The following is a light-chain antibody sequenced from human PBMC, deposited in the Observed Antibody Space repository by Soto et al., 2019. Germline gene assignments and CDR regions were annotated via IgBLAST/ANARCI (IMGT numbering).Light chain of an antibody. CDR3: QQSYSTLWT. V-gene: IGKV1-39*01. CDR1: QSISRY. Sequence: DIQMTQSPSTLSASVGDRVTITCRASQSISRYLNWYQQKPGKAPKLLIYTASSLQSGVPSRFSGSGSGTDFTLTINTLQPEDFATYYCQQSYSTLWTFGLGTKVDIK. CDR2: TAS. J-gene: IGKJ1*01.